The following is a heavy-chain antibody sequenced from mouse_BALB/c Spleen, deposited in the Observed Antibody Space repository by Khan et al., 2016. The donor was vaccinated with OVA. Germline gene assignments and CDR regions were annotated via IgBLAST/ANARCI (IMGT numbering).Heavy chain of an antibody. CDR1: GYSFTDYY. Sequence: VQLKQSGPELMKPGASVKISCKASGYSFTDYYIHWVKQSHGQSLEWMGYIDPFNGSTNFNQKFKGTATLTVDKSSSTAYMHLNSLTSEDSAVYYCTRLGTTGWFAYWGQGTLVTVSA. V-gene: IGHV1S135*01. CDR3: TRLGTTGWFAY. J-gene: IGHJ3*01. CDR2: IDPFNGST. D-gene: IGHD2-13*01.